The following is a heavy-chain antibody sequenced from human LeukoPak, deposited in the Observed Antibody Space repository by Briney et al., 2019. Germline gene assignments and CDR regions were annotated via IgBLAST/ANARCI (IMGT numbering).Heavy chain of an antibody. D-gene: IGHD1-26*01. V-gene: IGHV4-30-4*01. CDR1: GGSISSGDYY. CDR3: ARQGSGGRAFDI. CDR2: IHYSGRT. J-gene: IGHJ3*02. Sequence: SETLSLTCTVSGGSISSGDYYWSWIRQPPGRGLEWIGYIHYSGRTYYNPSLMSRVTMSVDTSKNQFSLKMTSVTAADTAVYYCARQGSGGRAFDIWGQGTMVTVSS.